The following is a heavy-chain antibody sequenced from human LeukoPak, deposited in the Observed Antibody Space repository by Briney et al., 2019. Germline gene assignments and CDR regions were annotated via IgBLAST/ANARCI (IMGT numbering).Heavy chain of an antibody. V-gene: IGHV3-74*01. CDR2: IYVDGRST. J-gene: IGHJ5*02. Sequence: PGGSLRLSCTASGFTLSNYWMHWVRQAPEKGLVWVSRIYVDGRSTTYADSVKGRFVISRDNARNTLYLQMNSLRDEDTAVYYCARSDWLDTWAPENLLTVSS. CDR3: ARSDWLDT. CDR1: GFTLSNYW.